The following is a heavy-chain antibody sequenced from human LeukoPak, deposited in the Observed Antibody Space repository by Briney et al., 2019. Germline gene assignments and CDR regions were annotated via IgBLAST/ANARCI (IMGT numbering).Heavy chain of an antibody. J-gene: IGHJ4*02. Sequence: SVKVSCKASGGTFSSYAISWVRQAPGQGLERMGGIIPIFGTANYAQKFQGRVTITADESTSTAYMELSSLRAEDTAVYYCTRGNFDYGDYGWGQGTLVTVSS. CDR1: GGTFSSYA. D-gene: IGHD4-17*01. CDR3: TRGNFDYGDYG. CDR2: IIPIFGTA. V-gene: IGHV1-69*01.